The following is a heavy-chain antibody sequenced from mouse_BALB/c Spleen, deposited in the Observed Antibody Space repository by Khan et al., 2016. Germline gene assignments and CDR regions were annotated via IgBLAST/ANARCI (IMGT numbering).Heavy chain of an antibody. CDR2: INPSTGYT. J-gene: IGHJ2*01. CDR3: ARSGDYGSHDY. V-gene: IGHV1-7*01. CDR1: GYTFTGYW. Sequence: VQLQESGAELAKPGASVKMSCKASGYTFTGYWMHWVKQRPGQGLEWIGYINPSTGYTEYNQKFKDKATLTADKSSSTAYMQLSSLTSEDSAVYYCARSGDYGSHDYWGQGTTLTVSS. D-gene: IGHD1-1*01.